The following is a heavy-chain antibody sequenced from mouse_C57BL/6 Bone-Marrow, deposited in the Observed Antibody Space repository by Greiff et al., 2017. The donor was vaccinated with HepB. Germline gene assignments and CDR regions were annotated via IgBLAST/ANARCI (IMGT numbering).Heavy chain of an antibody. V-gene: IGHV1-50*01. Sequence: QVQLKQPGAELVKPGASVKLSCKASGYNFTSYWMQWIGEIDPSDSYTNYNQKVKGKATLTVDTSSRPAYMQLSSLTSEDSAVDYWAGDYYGSSGDWYFDVWGTGTTVTVSS. J-gene: IGHJ1*03. CDR2: IDPSDSYT. D-gene: IGHD1-1*01. CDR3: AGDYYGSSGDWYFDV. CDR1: GYNFTSYW.